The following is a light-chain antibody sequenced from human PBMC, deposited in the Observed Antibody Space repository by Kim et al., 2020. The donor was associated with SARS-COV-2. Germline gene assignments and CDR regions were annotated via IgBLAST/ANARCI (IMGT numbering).Light chain of an antibody. Sequence: SPGDTATLSRRASESVSSNLAWYQQKPGQAPRLLIYGASSRATGVPARFSGRGSGADFTLTITNLQSEDFAVYYCQQYNNWPPITFGQGTRLEIK. CDR3: QQYNNWPPIT. CDR1: ESVSSN. J-gene: IGKJ5*01. V-gene: IGKV3-15*01. CDR2: GAS.